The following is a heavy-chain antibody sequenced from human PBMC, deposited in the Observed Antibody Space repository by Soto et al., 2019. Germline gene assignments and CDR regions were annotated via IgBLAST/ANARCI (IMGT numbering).Heavy chain of an antibody. J-gene: IGHJ4*02. V-gene: IGHV3-21*01. Sequence: GGSLRLSCAASGFTFSSYSMNWVRQAPGKGLEWVSSISSRSSYIYYADSVKGRFTISRDNAKNSLYLQMNSLRAEDTAVYYCARDHPALIPYWGQGTLVTVSS. CDR3: ARDHPALIPY. D-gene: IGHD3-16*01. CDR2: ISSRSSYI. CDR1: GFTFSSYS.